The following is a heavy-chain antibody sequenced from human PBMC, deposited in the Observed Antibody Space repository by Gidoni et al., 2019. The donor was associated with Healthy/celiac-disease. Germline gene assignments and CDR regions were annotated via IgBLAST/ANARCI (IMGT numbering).Heavy chain of an antibody. D-gene: IGHD4-4*01. CDR1: GFTFGDYA. Sequence: EVQLVESGGGLVQPGRSLRLSCTASGFTFGDYAMIWFRQAPGKGLEWVGFIRRKAYGGKTEYAASVKGRFTISRDDSKSIAYLKMNSLQTEDTAVYYCTSSNFYYYYYGMDVWGQGTTVTVSS. CDR2: IRRKAYGGKT. CDR3: TSSNFYYYYYGMDV. V-gene: IGHV3-49*03. J-gene: IGHJ6*02.